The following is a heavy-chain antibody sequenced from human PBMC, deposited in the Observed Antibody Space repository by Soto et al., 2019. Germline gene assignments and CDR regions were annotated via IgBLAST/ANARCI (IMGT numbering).Heavy chain of an antibody. D-gene: IGHD1-1*01. Sequence: QVHLVQSGAEVKKPGASVKVSCKASGYTFTSYGITWVRQALGQGLEWMGWISAHNRNTDYAQKLQGRVIVTRDTSTSTAYIELRSLISDDTALYYCARGRYGDYWGQGALVTVSS. J-gene: IGHJ4*02. CDR3: ARGRYGDY. V-gene: IGHV1-18*01. CDR2: ISAHNRNT. CDR1: GYTFTSYG.